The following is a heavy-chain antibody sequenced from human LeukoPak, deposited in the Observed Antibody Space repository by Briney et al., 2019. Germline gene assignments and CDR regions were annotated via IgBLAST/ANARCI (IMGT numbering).Heavy chain of an antibody. CDR3: SHRRAFMVRGVIPPSPFDY. J-gene: IGHJ4*02. D-gene: IGHD3-10*01. V-gene: IGHV2-5*01. CDR1: GFSLSTSGVG. CDR2: IYWNDDK. Sequence: SGPTLVKPTQTLTLTCTFSGFSLSTSGVGVGWIRQPPGKALEWLALIYWNDDKRYSPSLKSRLTITTDTSKNQVVLTMTNMDPVDTGPCYRSHRRAFMVRGVIPPSPFDYWGQGTLVTVSS.